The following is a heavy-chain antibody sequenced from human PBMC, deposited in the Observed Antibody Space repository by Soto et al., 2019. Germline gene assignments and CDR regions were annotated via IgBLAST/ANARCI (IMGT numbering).Heavy chain of an antibody. CDR1: GYTFTSYD. Sequence: ASVKVSCKASGYTFTSYDINWVRQATGQGLEWMGWMNPNSGNTGYAQKFQGRVTMTRNTSISTAYMELSSLRSEDTAVYYCAGASYYYYGMDVWGQGTTVTVSS. J-gene: IGHJ6*02. CDR2: MNPNSGNT. V-gene: IGHV1-8*01. CDR3: AGASYYYYGMDV.